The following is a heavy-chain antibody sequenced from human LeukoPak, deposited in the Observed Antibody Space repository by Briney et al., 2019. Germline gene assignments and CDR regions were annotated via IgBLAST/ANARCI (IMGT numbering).Heavy chain of an antibody. Sequence: SETLSLTCTVSYASISTYYWSWIRQPPGNGLEWLGYIHYSGSTNYNPSLTSRVTMSVDTSNKQFFLNVNSVTAADTAIYYCAREVQPTAHFDYWGRGTLVTVSS. D-gene: IGHD1-1*01. CDR1: YASISTYY. CDR2: IHYSGST. V-gene: IGHV4-59*01. J-gene: IGHJ4*02. CDR3: AREVQPTAHFDY.